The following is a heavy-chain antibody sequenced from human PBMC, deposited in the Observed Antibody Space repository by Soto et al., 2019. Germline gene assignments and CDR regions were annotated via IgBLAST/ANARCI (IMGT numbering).Heavy chain of an antibody. CDR3: ARTTAVAGTPEFDY. CDR2: ISYDGSSK. D-gene: IGHD6-19*01. Sequence: GGSLRLSCVASGFTFSSFSLHWVRQAPGKGLEWLALISYDGSSKYNADSVKGRFTISRENSNNTLYLQLSSLRPEDTAVYYCARTTAVAGTPEFDYWGQGALVTVSA. V-gene: IGHV3-30-3*01. J-gene: IGHJ4*02. CDR1: GFTFSSFS.